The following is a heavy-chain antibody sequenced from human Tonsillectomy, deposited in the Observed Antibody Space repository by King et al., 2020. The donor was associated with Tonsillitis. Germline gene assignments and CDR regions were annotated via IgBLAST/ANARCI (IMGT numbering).Heavy chain of an antibody. J-gene: IGHJ4*02. V-gene: IGHV1-69*01. CDR1: GGTFSSYA. Sequence: VQLVESGAEVKKPGSSVKVSCKASGGTFSSYAISWVRQAPGQGLEWMGGIIPIFGTPNYAQKFQGRVTITADESTSTAYMELSSLRSEDTAVYYCARDETYYDFWSGYYKFDYWGQGTLVTVSS. CDR3: ARDETYYDFWSGYYKFDY. D-gene: IGHD3-3*01. CDR2: IIPIFGTP.